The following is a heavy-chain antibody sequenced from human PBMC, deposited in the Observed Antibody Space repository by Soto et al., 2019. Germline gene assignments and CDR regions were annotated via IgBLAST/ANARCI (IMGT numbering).Heavy chain of an antibody. J-gene: IGHJ3*02. Sequence: EVQLVESGGGLVQPGGSLRLSCAVSGFSFSSSWMHCVRQAPGMGLVWVSRISFDGTATTSADAVKGRFIISRDNAKNTLFLQMHHLRADDTAMYYCERDRRLRGHPFDIWGQGTFVSVPS. V-gene: IGHV3-74*03. CDR1: GFSFSSSW. CDR2: ISFDGTAT. CDR3: ERDRRLRGHPFDI. D-gene: IGHD2-21*02.